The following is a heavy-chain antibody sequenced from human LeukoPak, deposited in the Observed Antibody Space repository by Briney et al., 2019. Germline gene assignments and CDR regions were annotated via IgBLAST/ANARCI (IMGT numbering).Heavy chain of an antibody. CDR3: AKDRGGYYYYYDIDV. Sequence: GGSLRLSCAASGFTFSNYAMTWVRQAPGEGLEWVSTISGSGGSTYYADSVKGRFTISRDNSKDRLYLQMNSLRAEDTAVYYFAKDRGGYYYYYDIDVWGQGTTVTVSS. CDR2: ISGSGGST. CDR1: GFTFSNYA. J-gene: IGHJ6*02. V-gene: IGHV3-23*01. D-gene: IGHD3-10*01.